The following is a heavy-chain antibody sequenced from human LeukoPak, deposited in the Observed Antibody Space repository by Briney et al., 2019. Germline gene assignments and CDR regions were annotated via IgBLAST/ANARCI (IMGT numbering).Heavy chain of an antibody. V-gene: IGHV3-23*01. J-gene: IGHJ4*02. D-gene: IGHD2-15*01. CDR2: ISGNGGST. CDR3: AKGGRAAHYFDY. CDR1: GFTFSSYA. Sequence: GGSLRLSCAASGFTFSSYAMSWVRQAPGKGLEWVSAISGNGGSTYYADSVKGRFTISRDNSKNTLYLQMNSLRAEDTAVYYCAKGGRAAHYFDYCGQGTLVTVSS.